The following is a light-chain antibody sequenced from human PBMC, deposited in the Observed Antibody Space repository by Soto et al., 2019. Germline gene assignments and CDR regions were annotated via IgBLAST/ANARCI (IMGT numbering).Light chain of an antibody. CDR3: QQYGSTPFT. CDR1: QSVSSSY. Sequence: VLTQFPGLLSLSPGERATLSCRASQSVSSSYLAWYQHKRGQAPRLLIYGASSRATGIPDRFSGSGSGTDFTLTISRLEPQDSAVYYWQQYGSTPFTFGGGTKVEI. CDR2: GAS. J-gene: IGKJ4*01. V-gene: IGKV3-20*01.